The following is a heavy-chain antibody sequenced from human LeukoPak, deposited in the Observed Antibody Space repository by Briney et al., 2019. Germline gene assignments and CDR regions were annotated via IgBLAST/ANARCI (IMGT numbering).Heavy chain of an antibody. D-gene: IGHD1-26*01. CDR3: ARNEKWGRDY. J-gene: IGHJ4*02. CDR1: GFTFSSHW. CDR2: IVQDGSQK. V-gene: IGHV3-7*03. Sequence: GGSLRLSCVASGFTFSSHWMSWVRQASGKGLEWVANIVQDGSQKYYVDSVKGRFTISRDNGKNSLYLQMNSLRAEDTAVYYCARNEKWGRDYWGQGTLVTVSS.